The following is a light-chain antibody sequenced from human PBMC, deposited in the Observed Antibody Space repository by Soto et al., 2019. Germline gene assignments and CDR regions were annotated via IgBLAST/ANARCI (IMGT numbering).Light chain of an antibody. CDR3: QQYDTSPPT. Sequence: IVLTQSPGTLSLSPGERATLSCRASQPITSRYLAWYQHQPGQAPRLLIYRTFARAPGIPYRFSGGGSGTDFTLTISRLEREDFAVYYCQQYDTSPPTFGQGTRLDIK. CDR2: RTF. J-gene: IGKJ5*01. CDR1: QPITSRY. V-gene: IGKV3-20*01.